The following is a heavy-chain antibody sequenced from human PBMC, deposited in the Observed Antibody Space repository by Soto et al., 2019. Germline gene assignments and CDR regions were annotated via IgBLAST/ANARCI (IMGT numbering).Heavy chain of an antibody. D-gene: IGHD3-22*01. J-gene: IGHJ5*01. V-gene: IGHV4-34*08. CDR2: INHSGTT. CDR3: STRAYDTNGYYRFDP. Sequence: PLSLTCAVYGGTFGGFYWILIRQPPGKGLEWIGEINHSGTTNSNPSLKSRVTISVDTSKNQFSLKLSSVTAADTAVYYCSTRAYDTNGYYRFDPWGQGTLVTVSS. CDR1: GGTFGGFY.